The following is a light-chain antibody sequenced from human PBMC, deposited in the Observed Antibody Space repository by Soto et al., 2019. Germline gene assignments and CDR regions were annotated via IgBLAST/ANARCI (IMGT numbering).Light chain of an antibody. CDR2: EVS. Sequence: QSALTQPASVSGSPGQSITISCTGTSSDVGGYKYVSWYQQHPDKAPKLIIFEVSNRPSGISSRFSGSKSGNTASLTISGLQAEDEADYYCFSHRSGDSHVFGTGTQLTVL. V-gene: IGLV2-14*01. CDR1: SSDVGGYKY. J-gene: IGLJ1*01. CDR3: FSHRSGDSHV.